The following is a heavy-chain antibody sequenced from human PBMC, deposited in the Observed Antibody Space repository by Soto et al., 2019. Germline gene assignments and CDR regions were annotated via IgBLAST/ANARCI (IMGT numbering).Heavy chain of an antibody. CDR2: TYHSGNP. D-gene: IGHD2-15*01. V-gene: IGHV4-30-2*01. J-gene: IGHJ4*02. CDR3: ARAAPRYCSGGSCYSGRDY. Sequence: SETLSLTCDVSGDTISTGGYTWAWIRQPPGEALEWIGHTYHSGNPYYNPSLKSRVTISVDTSKNQFSLKLSSVTAADTAVYYCARAAPRYCSGGSCYSGRDYWDQGTLVTVSS. CDR1: GDTISTGGYT.